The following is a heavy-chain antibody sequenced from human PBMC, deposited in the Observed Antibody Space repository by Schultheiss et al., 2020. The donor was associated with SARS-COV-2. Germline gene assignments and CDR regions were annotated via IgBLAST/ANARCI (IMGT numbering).Heavy chain of an antibody. CDR3: ARATYHDVLTGHSLADGWYFDL. Sequence: GESLKISCAASGFSFSTYAMHWVRQAPGKGLEWVGLIWYDGTQKYFADSVKGRFTISRDNRKNTLYLQMNSLTVEDTAVYFCARATYHDVLTGHSLADGWYFDLWGRGTLVTVSS. CDR1: GFSFSTYA. V-gene: IGHV3-33*01. D-gene: IGHD3-9*01. CDR2: IWYDGTQK. J-gene: IGHJ2*01.